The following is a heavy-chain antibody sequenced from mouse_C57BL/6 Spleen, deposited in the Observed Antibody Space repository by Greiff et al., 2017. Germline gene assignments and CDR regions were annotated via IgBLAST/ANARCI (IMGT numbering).Heavy chain of an antibody. CDR1: GYSFTGYY. D-gene: IGHD2-10*01. V-gene: IGHV1-42*01. CDR3: ARGAYWAY. CDR2: INPSTGGT. J-gene: IGHJ3*01. Sequence: VQLQQSGPELVKPGASVKISCKASGYSFTGYYMNWVKQSPEKSLEWIGEINPSTGGTTYNQKFKAKATLTVDKSSSTAYMQLKSLTSEDSAVYYCARGAYWAYWGQGTLVTVSA.